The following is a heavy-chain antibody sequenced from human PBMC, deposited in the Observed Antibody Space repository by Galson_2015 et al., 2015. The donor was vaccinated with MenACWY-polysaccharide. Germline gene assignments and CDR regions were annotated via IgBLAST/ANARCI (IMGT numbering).Heavy chain of an antibody. V-gene: IGHV3-74*01. CDR3: ARAAGGYSYGYFDY. CDR1: GFSVSRNY. D-gene: IGHD5-18*01. CDR2: IYSDGSST. Sequence: SLRLSCAASGFSVSRNYMSWVRQAPGKSLEWLSVIYSDGSSTSYADSVKGRFTISRDNAKNTLYLQMNSLRAEDTAVYYCARAAGGYSYGYFDYWGQGTLVTVSS. J-gene: IGHJ4*02.